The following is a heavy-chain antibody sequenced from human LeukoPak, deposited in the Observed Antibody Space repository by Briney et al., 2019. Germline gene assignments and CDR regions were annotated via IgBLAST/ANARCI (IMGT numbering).Heavy chain of an antibody. J-gene: IGHJ2*01. Sequence: SETLSLTCTVSGGSISSGRYWRSWIRQHPGKGLEWIGYVYNSGSTYYSPSLRSRLSMSVDTSKNQFSLNLRSVTAADTAVYFCARAILTASGSVWYFDLWGRGTLVTVSS. CDR1: GGSISSGRYW. CDR2: VYNSGST. CDR3: ARAILTASGSVWYFDL. V-gene: IGHV4-31*03. D-gene: IGHD3-3*01.